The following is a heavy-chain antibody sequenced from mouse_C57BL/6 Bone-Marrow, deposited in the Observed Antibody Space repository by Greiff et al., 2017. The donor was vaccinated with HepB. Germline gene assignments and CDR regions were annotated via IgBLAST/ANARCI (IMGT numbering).Heavy chain of an antibody. CDR3: ARVAGGFHWYFDV. D-gene: IGHD1-1*01. CDR1: GYAFSNYL. V-gene: IGHV1-54*01. J-gene: IGHJ1*03. Sequence: VKLQESGAELVRPGTSVKVSCKASGYAFSNYLIEWVKQRPGQGLEWIGVIKPGSGGTNYNEKFKGKATLTADKASSTAYMQLSSLTSEDSAVYFCARVAGGFHWYFDVWGTGTTVTVSS. CDR2: IKPGSGGT.